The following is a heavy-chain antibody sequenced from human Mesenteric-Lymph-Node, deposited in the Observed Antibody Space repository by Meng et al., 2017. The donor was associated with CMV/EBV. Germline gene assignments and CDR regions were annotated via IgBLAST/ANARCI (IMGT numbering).Heavy chain of an antibody. J-gene: IGHJ6*02. CDR1: TFSSYA. D-gene: IGHD4-23*01. CDR3: ARGTTVAPSYYYYYYGMDV. V-gene: IGHV1-69*05. CDR2: IIPIFGTA. Sequence: TFSSYAISWVRQAPGQGLEWMGGIIPIFGTANYAQKFQGRVTITTDESTSTAYMELSSLRSEDTAVYYCARGTTVAPSYYYYYYGMDVWGQGTLVTVSS.